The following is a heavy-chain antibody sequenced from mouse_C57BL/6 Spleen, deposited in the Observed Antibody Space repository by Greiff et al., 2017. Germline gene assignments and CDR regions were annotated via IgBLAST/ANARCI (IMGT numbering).Heavy chain of an antibody. CDR3: TRERDDGYFYFDY. V-gene: IGHV1-15*01. CDR1: GYTFTDYE. Sequence: QVQLQQSGAELVRPGASVTLSCKASGYTFTDYEMHWVKQTPVHGLEWIGAIDPETGGTAYNQKFKGKAILTADKSSSTAYMELRSLTSEDSAVYYCTRERDDGYFYFDYWGQGTTLTVSS. D-gene: IGHD2-3*01. CDR2: IDPETGGT. J-gene: IGHJ2*01.